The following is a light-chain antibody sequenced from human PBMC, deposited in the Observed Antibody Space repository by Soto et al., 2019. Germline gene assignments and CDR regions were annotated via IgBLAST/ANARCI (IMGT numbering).Light chain of an antibody. J-gene: IGLJ2*01. Sequence: QSALTRPASVSGSPGQSTTISCTGTSSDVGGYNYVSWYQQHPGKAPKLMIYEVTNRPSGVSDRFSGSKSGNTASLTISGLQAEDEADYYCNSYTTSSPYVVFGGGTKLTVL. CDR2: EVT. CDR1: SSDVGGYNY. V-gene: IGLV2-14*01. CDR3: NSYTTSSPYVV.